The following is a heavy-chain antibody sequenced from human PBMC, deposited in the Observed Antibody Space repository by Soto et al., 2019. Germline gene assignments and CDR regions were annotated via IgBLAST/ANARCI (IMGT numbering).Heavy chain of an antibody. CDR1: GGSISSDY. Sequence: PETLSLTCTVKGGSISSDYWSWIRHPAGKGREWVGGICPSGCTSYNPSLKSRVTMSVETSKNQLSLKLSSVAAADTAVYYCARDESSNWFDPWGQGTLVTVS. J-gene: IGHJ5*02. CDR3: ARDESSNWFDP. CDR2: ICPSGCT. V-gene: IGHV4-4*07.